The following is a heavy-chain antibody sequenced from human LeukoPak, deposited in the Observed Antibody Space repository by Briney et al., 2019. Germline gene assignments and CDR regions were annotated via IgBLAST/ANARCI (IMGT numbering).Heavy chain of an antibody. CDR3: AAVPVPYCSGGSCYASGDY. CDR1: GFTFTSSA. CDR2: IVVGSGNT. J-gene: IGHJ4*02. V-gene: IGHV1-58*02. Sequence: SVKVSCKASGFTFTSSAMQWVRQARGQRLEWIGWIVVGSGNTNYAQKFQERVTITRDMSTSTAYMELSSLRSEDTAVYYCAAVPVPYCSGGSCYASGDYWGQGTLVTVSS. D-gene: IGHD2-15*01.